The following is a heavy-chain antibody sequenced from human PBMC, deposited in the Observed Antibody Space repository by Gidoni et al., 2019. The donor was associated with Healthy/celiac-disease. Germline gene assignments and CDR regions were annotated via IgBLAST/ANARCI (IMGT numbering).Heavy chain of an antibody. CDR3: AKSRTGYCSGGSCPIFDY. V-gene: IGHV3-23*01. Sequence: EVQLLESGGGLVQPGGSLRLSCAASGFTFSSYAMSWVRQAPGKGLEWVSAISVSGVSTYYADSVKGRFTISRDNSKNTLYLQMNSLRAEDTAVYYCAKSRTGYCSGGSCPIFDYWGQGTLVTVSS. CDR2: ISVSGVST. CDR1: GFTFSSYA. J-gene: IGHJ4*02. D-gene: IGHD2-15*01.